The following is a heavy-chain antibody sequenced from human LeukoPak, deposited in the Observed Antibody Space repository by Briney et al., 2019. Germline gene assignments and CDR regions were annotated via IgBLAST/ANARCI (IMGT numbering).Heavy chain of an antibody. D-gene: IGHD3-10*01. CDR1: GFTFSSYG. CDR3: AKVGYYYGSGSPKGSEFDY. CDR2: ISGSGVST. V-gene: IGHV3-23*01. J-gene: IGHJ4*02. Sequence: GGSLRLSCAGSGFTFSSYGMSWVRQTPGKGLEWVSAISGSGVSTYYVDSVKGRFTISRDNSKNTLVLQMNSLRAEDTAVYYCAKVGYYYGSGSPKGSEFDYWGQGTLVTVSS.